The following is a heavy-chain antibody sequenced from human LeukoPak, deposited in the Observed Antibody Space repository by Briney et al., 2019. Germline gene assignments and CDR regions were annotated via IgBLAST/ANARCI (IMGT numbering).Heavy chain of an antibody. V-gene: IGHV1-18*01. CDR1: GYTFTSYG. J-gene: IGHJ3*02. CDR3: AREPLRFLEWSGSIGDGFDI. Sequence: ASVKVSCKASGYTFTSYGISWVRQAPGQGLEWMGWISPNNGNTNYAQKLQGRVTMTTDTSTSTAYMELRSLRSDDTAVYYCAREPLRFLEWSGSIGDGFDIWGQGTMVTVSP. CDR2: ISPNNGNT. D-gene: IGHD3-3*01.